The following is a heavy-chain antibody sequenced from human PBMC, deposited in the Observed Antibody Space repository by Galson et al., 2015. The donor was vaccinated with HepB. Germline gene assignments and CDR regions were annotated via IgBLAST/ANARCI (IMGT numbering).Heavy chain of an antibody. CDR3: AREGAAIVSRVLDI. CDR1: GFTFSSYS. Sequence: SLRLSCAASGFTFSSYSINWVRQAPGKGLEWVSSISYDGSYEYYADSVKGRFTISRDNSKNSVYLQMNSLRVDDTALYFCAREGAAIVSRVLDIRGQGTMV. D-gene: IGHD2/OR15-2a*01. V-gene: IGHV3-30*03. CDR2: ISYDGSYE. J-gene: IGHJ3*02.